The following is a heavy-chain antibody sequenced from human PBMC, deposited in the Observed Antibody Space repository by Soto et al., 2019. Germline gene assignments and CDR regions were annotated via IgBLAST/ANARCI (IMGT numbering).Heavy chain of an antibody. D-gene: IGHD2-2*02. V-gene: IGHV4-31*03. CDR3: ALYCSSTSCYTYGMDV. CDR1: GGSISSGGYY. Sequence: SETLSLTCTVSGGSISSGGYYWSWIRQHPGKGLEWIGYIYYSGSTYYNPSLKSRVTISVDTSKNQFSLKLSSVTAADTAVYYCALYCSSTSCYTYGMDVWGQGTTVTV. CDR2: IYYSGST. J-gene: IGHJ6*02.